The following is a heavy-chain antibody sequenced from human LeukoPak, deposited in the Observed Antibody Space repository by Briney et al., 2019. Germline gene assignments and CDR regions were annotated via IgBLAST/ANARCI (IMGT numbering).Heavy chain of an antibody. Sequence: SETLSLTCAVYGGSFSGYYWSWIRQPPGKGLEWIGEINHSGSTNYNPSLRSRVTISVDKSKNQFSLKLSSVTAADTAVYYCAVRALGATNAFDIWGQGTMVTVSS. CDR1: GGSFSGYY. CDR3: AVRALGATNAFDI. J-gene: IGHJ3*02. D-gene: IGHD1-26*01. V-gene: IGHV4-34*01. CDR2: INHSGST.